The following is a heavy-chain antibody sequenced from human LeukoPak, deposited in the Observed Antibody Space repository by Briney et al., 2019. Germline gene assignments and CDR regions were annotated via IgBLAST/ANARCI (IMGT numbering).Heavy chain of an antibody. J-gene: IGHJ5*02. CDR2: IFYTGSS. D-gene: IGHD3-10*01. CDR3: ARAGAWQIDP. Sequence: SETLSLTCTVSGGSISSYYWSWIRQPPGKGLEWIGHIFYTGSSNYNPSLKSRVTISLDRSNNHFSLRLTSVTAADTAVYYCARAGAWQIDPWGQGTLVTVSS. CDR1: GGSISSYY. V-gene: IGHV4-59*01.